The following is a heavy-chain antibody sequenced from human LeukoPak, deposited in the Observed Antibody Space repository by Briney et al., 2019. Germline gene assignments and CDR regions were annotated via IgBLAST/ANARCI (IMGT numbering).Heavy chain of an antibody. CDR1: GESFSGYY. D-gene: IGHD6-13*01. Sequence: SETLFLTCAVHGESFSGYYWGWLRQPPGKGLEWVGEINHSGSTYYNPSLKSRVTISVDTSKNQFSLKLSSVTAADTAVYYCAREKKEQQLVFFASDRKLTDFGRYFDYWGQGTLVTVSS. J-gene: IGHJ4*02. CDR3: AREKKEQQLVFFASDRKLTDFGRYFDY. CDR2: INHSGST. V-gene: IGHV4-34*01.